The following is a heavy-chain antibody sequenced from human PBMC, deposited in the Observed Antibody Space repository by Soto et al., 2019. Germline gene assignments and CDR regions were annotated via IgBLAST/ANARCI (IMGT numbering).Heavy chain of an antibody. CDR3: ARGHDANNV. V-gene: IGHV4-30-2*01. CDR2: IYHSGST. J-gene: IGHJ4*02. D-gene: IGHD2-8*01. Sequence: QVQLQESGSGLVKPSQTLSLTYTVSGGSISSGGYSWSWIRQPPGKGLEWIGYIYHSGSTYYNPSLKSRVTISMDTSKNQFSLKVTSVTAADTAVYYCARGHDANNVWGQGTLVTVSS. CDR1: GGSISSGGYS.